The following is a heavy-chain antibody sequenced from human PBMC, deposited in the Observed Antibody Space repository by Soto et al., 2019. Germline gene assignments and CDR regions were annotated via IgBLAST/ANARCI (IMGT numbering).Heavy chain of an antibody. CDR1: GYPFINYG. J-gene: IGHJ6*02. CDR3: AKDGGHEARMHMCGMEV. Sequence: QPQLVQSGAGVKKPVASVRVTCKATGYPFINYGINWVRQAPGQGLEWMGWISGPNGGTNYGPKFRERITMATDESSKAAYLELRSLRSDVTAGDYCAKDGGHEARMHMCGMEVWGQGTTVIVSS. D-gene: IGHD2-15*01. CDR2: ISGPNGGT. V-gene: IGHV1-18*01.